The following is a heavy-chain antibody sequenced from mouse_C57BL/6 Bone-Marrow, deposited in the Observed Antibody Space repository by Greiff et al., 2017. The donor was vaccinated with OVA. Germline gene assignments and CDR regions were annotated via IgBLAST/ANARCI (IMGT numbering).Heavy chain of an antibody. CDR3: ARDDYYGSSYPYWYFDV. Sequence: EVQLQESGPELVKPGASVKISCKASGYSFTGYYMNWVKQSPEKSLEWIGEINPSTGGTTYNQKFKAKATLTVDKSSSTAYMQLKSLTSEDSAVYYCARDDYYGSSYPYWYFDVWGTGTTVTVSS. CDR2: INPSTGGT. V-gene: IGHV1-42*01. J-gene: IGHJ1*03. CDR1: GYSFTGYY. D-gene: IGHD1-1*01.